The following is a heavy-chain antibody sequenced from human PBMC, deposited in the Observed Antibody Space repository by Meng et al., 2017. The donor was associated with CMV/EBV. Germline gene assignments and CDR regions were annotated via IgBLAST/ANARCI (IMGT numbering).Heavy chain of an antibody. D-gene: IGHD2-2*02. J-gene: IGHJ6*02. CDR1: GGTFISYA. V-gene: IGHV1-69*05. CDR2: IIPIFGTA. Sequence: SVKVSCKASGGTFISYAISWVRQAPGQGLEWMGGIIPIFGTANYAQKFQGRVTITTDESTSTAYMELSSLRSEDTAVYYCARSRPHCSSTSCYTGGVNYYYYGMDVWGQGTTVTVSS. CDR3: ARSRPHCSSTSCYTGGVNYYYYGMDV.